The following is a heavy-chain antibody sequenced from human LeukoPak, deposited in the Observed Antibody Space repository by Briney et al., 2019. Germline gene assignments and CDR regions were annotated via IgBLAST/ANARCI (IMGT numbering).Heavy chain of an antibody. D-gene: IGHD6-19*01. V-gene: IGHV1-69*05. CDR3: ARVLQDGYSSGWTFDY. CDR2: IIPIFGTA. Sequence: SVKVSCKASGGTYSSYAISWVRQAPGQGLEWMGRIIPIFGTANYAQKFQGRVTMTRDTSTSTVYMKLSSLRSEDTAVSYCARVLQDGYSSGWTFDYWGQGTLVTVSS. CDR1: GGTYSSYA. J-gene: IGHJ4*02.